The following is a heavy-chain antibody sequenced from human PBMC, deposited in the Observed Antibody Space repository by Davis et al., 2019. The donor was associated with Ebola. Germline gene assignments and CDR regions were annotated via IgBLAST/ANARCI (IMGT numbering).Heavy chain of an antibody. D-gene: IGHD4-23*01. V-gene: IGHV3-23*01. J-gene: IGHJ4*02. Sequence: GSLRLSCAASGFPFRYYAMNWVRQAPGKGLEWVSGISGAGGDKKYADSVKGRFTISRDNSKGTLFLQLDSLRVEDTAIYYCTKESRWYGGYYFDSWGQGTLVIVSS. CDR2: ISGAGGDK. CDR1: GFPFRYYA. CDR3: TKESRWYGGYYFDS.